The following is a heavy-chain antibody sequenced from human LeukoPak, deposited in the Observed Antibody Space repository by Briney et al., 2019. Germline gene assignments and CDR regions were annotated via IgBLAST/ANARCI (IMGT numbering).Heavy chain of an antibody. Sequence: PSETLSLTCAVYGGSFSGYYWSWIRQPPGKGLEWIGEINHSGSTNYNPSLKSRVTISVDRSKNQFSLKMSSVTAADTAVYYCARYSSDFGDFSPWGQGTLVTVSS. CDR2: INHSGST. D-gene: IGHD6-25*01. V-gene: IGHV4-34*01. CDR1: GGSFSGYY. J-gene: IGHJ5*02. CDR3: ARYSSDFGDFSP.